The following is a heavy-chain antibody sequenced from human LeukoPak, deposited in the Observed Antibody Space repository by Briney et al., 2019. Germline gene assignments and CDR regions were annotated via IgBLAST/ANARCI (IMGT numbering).Heavy chain of an antibody. J-gene: IGHJ4*02. D-gene: IGHD2-15*01. CDR1: GYTFTSYG. CDR3: AREDGVVVTGYFDY. CDR2: ISAYNGNT. V-gene: IGHV1-18*01. Sequence: GASVKVSCKASGYTFTSYGISWVRQAPGQGLEWMGWISAYNGNTNYAQKLQGRVTMTTDTSTSTAYMELRSLRSDDTAVYYCAREDGVVVTGYFDYWGQGTLVTVSS.